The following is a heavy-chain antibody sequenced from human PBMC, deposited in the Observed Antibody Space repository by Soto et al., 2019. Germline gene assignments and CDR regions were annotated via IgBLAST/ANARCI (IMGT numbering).Heavy chain of an antibody. V-gene: IGHV1-69*02. CDR3: ARGQWIQLWLLGYYYYMDV. D-gene: IGHD5-18*01. CDR2: IIPILGIA. Sequence: ASVKVSCKASGGTFSSYTISWVRQAPGQGLEWMGRIIPILGIANYAQKFQGRVTITADKSTSTAYMELSSLRSEDTAVYYCARGQWIQLWLLGYYYYMDVWGKGTTVTVSS. CDR1: GGTFSSYT. J-gene: IGHJ6*03.